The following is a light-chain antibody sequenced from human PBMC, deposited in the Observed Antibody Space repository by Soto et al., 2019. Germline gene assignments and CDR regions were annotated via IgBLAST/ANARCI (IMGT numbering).Light chain of an antibody. CDR1: QGISSS. CDR3: QQYNSYPPT. V-gene: IGKV1-9*01. Sequence: IQLTQSPSSLSASVGDRVTVTCRASQGISSSLAWYQQQPGKAPKLLIYAASTLQPGVSSRFSGSESGTDFTLTISSLQPEDFATYYCQQYNSYPPTFGQGTKVEIK. CDR2: AAS. J-gene: IGKJ2*01.